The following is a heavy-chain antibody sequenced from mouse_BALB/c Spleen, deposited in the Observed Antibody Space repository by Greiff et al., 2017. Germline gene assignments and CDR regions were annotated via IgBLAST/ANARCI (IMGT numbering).Heavy chain of an antibody. J-gene: IGHJ2*01. CDR2: ICWNDNK. D-gene: IGHD4-1*01. Sequence: QVTLKVSGPGILQPSQSLSLTCSFSGFSLSTYGIGVGWIRQSSGQGRDWLVHICWNDNKYNNTVLKSRLTIFKDTSNNQVFLRIASAETADTATDYCARSQTGTGDFDYWGQGTTLTVSS. V-gene: IGHV8-11*01. CDR3: ARSQTGTGDFDY. CDR1: GFSLSTYGIG.